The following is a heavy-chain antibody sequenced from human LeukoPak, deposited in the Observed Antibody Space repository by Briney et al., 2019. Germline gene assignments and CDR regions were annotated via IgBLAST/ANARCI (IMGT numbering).Heavy chain of an antibody. Sequence: GGSLRLSCAASGFSLSAFWMTWVRQAPGKGLEWVSGIGGRGGRTYYADSVQGRFTISRDNSNNTVDLQMNSLRAEDTAIYYCAKGRIAVAPYYGMDVWGRGTTVSVSS. D-gene: IGHD6-19*01. V-gene: IGHV3-23*01. CDR1: GFSLSAFW. CDR3: AKGRIAVAPYYGMDV. CDR2: IGGRGGRT. J-gene: IGHJ6*02.